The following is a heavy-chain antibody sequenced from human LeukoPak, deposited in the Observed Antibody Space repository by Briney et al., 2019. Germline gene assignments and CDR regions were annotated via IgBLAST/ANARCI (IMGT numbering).Heavy chain of an antibody. Sequence: SETLSLTCAVSGGSISSSNWWSWVRQPPGKGLEWIGEIYNSGSTNYNPSLKSRVTISVDKSKNQFCLKLSSVIGADTAGYYCARGRQRGQYFNNGGQEPLVTVS. J-gene: IGHJ4*02. V-gene: IGHV4-4*02. CDR3: ARGRQRGQYFNN. CDR2: IYNSGST. D-gene: IGHD3-10*01. CDR1: GGSISSSNW.